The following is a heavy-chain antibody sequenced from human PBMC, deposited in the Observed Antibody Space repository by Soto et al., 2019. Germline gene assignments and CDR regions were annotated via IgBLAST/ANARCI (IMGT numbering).Heavy chain of an antibody. J-gene: IGHJ5*02. D-gene: IGHD6-19*01. Sequence: PSETLSLTCTVSGASVSSYFWTWIRQPAGKGLDWIGRISTSGTTNYNPSLKSRVTMSVDTSKNHFSLNLSSVTAADTAVYYCAREAGPDRWFDPWGQGTPVTVPS. CDR1: GASVSSYF. CDR3: AREAGPDRWFDP. CDR2: ISTSGTT. V-gene: IGHV4-4*07.